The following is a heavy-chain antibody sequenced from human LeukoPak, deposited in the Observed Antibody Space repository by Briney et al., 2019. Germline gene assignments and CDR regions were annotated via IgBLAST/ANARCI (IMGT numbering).Heavy chain of an antibody. J-gene: IGHJ6*02. CDR1: GGSISSSSYY. Sequence: SETLSLTCTVSGGSISSSSYYWGWIRQPPGKGLEWIGSIYYSGSTYYNPSLKSRVTISVDTSKNQFSLKLSSVTAADTAVYYCARRYHSSSSWNYYYYYGMDVWGQGTTVTVSS. D-gene: IGHD6-13*01. CDR2: IYYSGST. CDR3: ARRYHSSSSWNYYYYYGMDV. V-gene: IGHV4-39*01.